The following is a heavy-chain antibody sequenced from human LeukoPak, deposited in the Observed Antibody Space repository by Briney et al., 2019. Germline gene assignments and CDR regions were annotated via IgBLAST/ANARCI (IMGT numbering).Heavy chain of an antibody. CDR1: GFTFSSYW. CDR3: ARLGGGHSSSWYDAFDI. V-gene: IGHV3-7*01. Sequence: GGSLRLSCAASGFTFSSYWMSWVRQAPEKGLEWVANIKQDGSEKYYVDSVKGRFTISRDNAKNSLYLQMNSLRAEDTAVYYCARLGGGHSSSWYDAFDIWGQGTMVTVSS. J-gene: IGHJ3*02. D-gene: IGHD6-13*01. CDR2: IKQDGSEK.